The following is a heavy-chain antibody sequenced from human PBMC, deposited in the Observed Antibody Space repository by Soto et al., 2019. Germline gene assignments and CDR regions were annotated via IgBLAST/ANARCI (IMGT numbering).Heavy chain of an antibody. CDR2: INAGNGNT. Sequence: QVQLVQSGAEVKKPGASVKVSCKASGYTFTSYAMHWVRQAPGQRLEWMGWINAGNGNTKYSQKFQGRVTITRDTSASTAYMELSSLRSEDTAVYYCARDLILGFNYGDYEAPFYWGQGTLVTVSS. J-gene: IGHJ4*02. CDR1: GYTFTSYA. D-gene: IGHD4-17*01. CDR3: ARDLILGFNYGDYEAPFY. V-gene: IGHV1-3*01.